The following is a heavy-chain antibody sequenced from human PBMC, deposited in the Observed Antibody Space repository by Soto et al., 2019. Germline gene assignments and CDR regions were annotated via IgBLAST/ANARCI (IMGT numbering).Heavy chain of an antibody. CDR2: INQDGDVR. Sequence: GGSLRLSCAASGFTFSSYWMHWVRQAPGKGLEWVANINQDGDVRYYVDSVKGRFTISRDNAKSSLYLQMNSLRAEDKAIYYCARAIAAADGFWGQGTLVTVSS. J-gene: IGHJ4*02. D-gene: IGHD6-13*01. V-gene: IGHV3-7*01. CDR1: GFTFSSYW. CDR3: ARAIAAADGF.